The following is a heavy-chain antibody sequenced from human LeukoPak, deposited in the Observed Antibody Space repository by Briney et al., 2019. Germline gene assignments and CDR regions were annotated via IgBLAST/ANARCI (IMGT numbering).Heavy chain of an antibody. J-gene: IGHJ4*02. Sequence: SETLSLTCTVSGDSISSGDYYWNWIRQPPGKGLEWIGFIYYSGSTYYNPSLKSRVTISVDTSKNQFSLKLTSVTVADTAVYYCAIWFGGREVDYWGQGTLVTVSS. D-gene: IGHD3-10*01. CDR3: AIWFGGREVDY. CDR1: GDSISSGDYY. CDR2: IYYSGST. V-gene: IGHV4-30-4*01.